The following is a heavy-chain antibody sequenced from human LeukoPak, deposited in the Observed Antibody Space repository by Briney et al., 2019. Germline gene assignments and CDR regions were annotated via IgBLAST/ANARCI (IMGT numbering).Heavy chain of an antibody. Sequence: QTGGSLRLSWAASGFTFSSYSMNWVRQAPGKGLVWVSYISSSSSTIYYADSVKGRFTISRDNAKNSLYLQMNSLRDEDTAVYYCARDRGYNWNDGDAFDIWGQGTMVTVSS. J-gene: IGHJ3*02. D-gene: IGHD1-20*01. CDR3: ARDRGYNWNDGDAFDI. V-gene: IGHV3-48*02. CDR1: GFTFSSYS. CDR2: ISSSSSTI.